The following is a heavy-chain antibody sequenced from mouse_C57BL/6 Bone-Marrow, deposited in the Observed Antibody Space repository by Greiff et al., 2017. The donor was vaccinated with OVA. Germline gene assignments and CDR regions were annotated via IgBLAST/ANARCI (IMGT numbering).Heavy chain of an antibody. CDR2: ISDGGSYT. CDR3: ARGGIYYDYNYYAMDY. D-gene: IGHD2-4*01. Sequence: EVKLQESGGGLVKPGGSLKLSCAASGFTFSSYAMSWVRQTPEKRLEWVATISDGGSYTYYPDNVKGRFTISRDNAKNNLYLQMSHLKSEDTAMYYCARGGIYYDYNYYAMDYWGQGTSVTVSS. V-gene: IGHV5-4*03. J-gene: IGHJ4*01. CDR1: GFTFSSYA.